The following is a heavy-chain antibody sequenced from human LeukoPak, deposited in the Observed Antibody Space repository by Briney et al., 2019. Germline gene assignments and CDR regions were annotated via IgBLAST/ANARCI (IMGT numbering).Heavy chain of an antibody. CDR1: GGTFSSYA. J-gene: IGHJ6*02. CDR3: ARSSRGHFHYYYGMDV. D-gene: IGHD6-25*01. V-gene: IGHV1-69*13. Sequence: SVKVSCKAPGGTFSSYAISWVRQAPGQGLEWMGGIIPIFGTANYAQKFQGRVTITADESTSTAYMELSSLRSEDTAVYYCARSSRGHFHYYYGMDVWGQGTTVTVSS. CDR2: IIPIFGTA.